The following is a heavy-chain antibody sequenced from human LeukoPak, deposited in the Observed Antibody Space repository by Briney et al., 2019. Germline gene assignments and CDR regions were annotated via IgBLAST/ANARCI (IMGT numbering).Heavy chain of an antibody. Sequence: GGSLRLSCAASGFTFSGYDMHWVRQATGKGLEWVSAIGTAGDTYYPGSVKGRFTISRENAKNSLYLQMNRLRAGDTAVYYCARVFDSTGYYDYWGQGTLVTVSS. CDR3: ARVFDSTGYYDY. D-gene: IGHD3-22*01. V-gene: IGHV3-13*01. CDR2: IGTAGDT. CDR1: GFTFSGYD. J-gene: IGHJ4*02.